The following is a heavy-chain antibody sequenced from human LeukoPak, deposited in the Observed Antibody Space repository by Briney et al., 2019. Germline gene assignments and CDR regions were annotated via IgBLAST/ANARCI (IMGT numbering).Heavy chain of an antibody. CDR3: ARAGKDTAILNFDY. CDR1: GGSISSYY. D-gene: IGHD5-18*01. J-gene: IGHJ4*02. V-gene: IGHV4-59*01. Sequence: SETLSLTCTVSGGSISSYYWSWIRQPPGRGLEWIASIYHGGNTNYNPSLKSRVAISVDTSRNQFSLRLSSVTAADTAMYYCARAGKDTAILNFDYWGQGTLVTVSS. CDR2: IYHGGNT.